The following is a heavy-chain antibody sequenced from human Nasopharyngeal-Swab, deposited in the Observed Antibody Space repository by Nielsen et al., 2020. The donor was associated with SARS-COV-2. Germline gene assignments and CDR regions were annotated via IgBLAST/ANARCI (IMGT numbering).Heavy chain of an antibody. V-gene: IGHV4-59*12. D-gene: IGHD1-26*01. CDR2: FYYSGIT. Sequence: SETLSLTCTVSGRSISSYYWSWIRQSPGKGLEWIGYFYYSGITNYNPSLKRQVTILIDTSKNQFSLKLNSVTAADPAVYYCASEVVGGLVDSWGPGTLVTVSS. CDR3: ASEVVGGLVDS. CDR1: GRSISSYY. J-gene: IGHJ4*02.